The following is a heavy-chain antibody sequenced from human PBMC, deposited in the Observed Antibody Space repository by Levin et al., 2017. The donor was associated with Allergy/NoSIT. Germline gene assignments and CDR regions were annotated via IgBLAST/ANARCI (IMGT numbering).Heavy chain of an antibody. J-gene: IGHJ5*02. CDR1: GYSFNTYA. CDR2: INAGNGNT. V-gene: IGHV1-3*01. Sequence: WASVKVSCKASGYSFNTYAMHWVRLAPGQRLEWMGWINAGNGNTKYSQKFQGRVTITRDTSASTAYMELSSLKSEDTAVYYCARGDWFDPWGQGTLVTVSS. CDR3: ARGDWFDP.